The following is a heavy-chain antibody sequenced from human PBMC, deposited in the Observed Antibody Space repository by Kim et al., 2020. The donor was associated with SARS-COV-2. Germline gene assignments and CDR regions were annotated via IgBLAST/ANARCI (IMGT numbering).Heavy chain of an antibody. J-gene: IGHJ5*02. D-gene: IGHD2-2*01. V-gene: IGHV4-31*03. CDR2: IYYSGST. Sequence: SETLSLTCTVSGGSISSGGYYWSWIRQHPGKGLEWIGYIYYSGSTYYNPSLKSRVTISVDTSKNQFSLKLSSVTAADTAVYYCASHGLPGSAWWFDPWGQGTLVTVSS. CDR1: GGSISSGGYY. CDR3: ASHGLPGSAWWFDP.